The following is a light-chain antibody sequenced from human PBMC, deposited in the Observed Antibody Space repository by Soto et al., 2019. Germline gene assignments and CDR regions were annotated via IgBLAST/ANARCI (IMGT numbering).Light chain of an antibody. CDR1: SSDIGAYNY. J-gene: IGLJ3*02. CDR3: SSYRGVDTLAL. Sequence: QSVLTQPASVSGSPGQSITISCTGGSSDIGAYNYVSWYQQFPGKAPKRIIYEVSHRPSGVSNRFSGSKSGNTATLTISGLQAEDEADYYCSSYRGVDTLALFGGGTKVTVL. V-gene: IGLV2-14*01. CDR2: EVS.